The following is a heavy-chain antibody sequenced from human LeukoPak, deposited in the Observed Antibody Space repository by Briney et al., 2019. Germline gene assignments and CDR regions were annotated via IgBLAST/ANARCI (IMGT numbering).Heavy chain of an antibody. J-gene: IGHJ3*01. CDR1: GFTFSDYY. Sequence: GGSLRLSCAASGFTFSDYYMSWIRQAPGKGLEWVSSISSSSSYIYYADSVKGRFTISRDNAKNSLYLQMNSLRAEDTAVYYCASPRIEYDSSIAWGQGTMVTVSS. D-gene: IGHD3-22*01. V-gene: IGHV3-11*06. CDR2: ISSSSSYI. CDR3: ASPRIEYDSSIA.